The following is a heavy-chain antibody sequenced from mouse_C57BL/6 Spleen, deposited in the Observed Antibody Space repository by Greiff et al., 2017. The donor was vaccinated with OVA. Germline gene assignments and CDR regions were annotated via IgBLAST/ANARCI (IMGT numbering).Heavy chain of an antibody. Sequence: QVQLQQPGAELVRPGTSVKLSCKASGYTFTSYWMHWVKQRPGQGLEWIGVIDPSDSYTNYNQKFKGKATLTVDTSSSTAYMQLSSLTSEDSAVYYCARYSNYEFAYWGQGTLVTVSA. J-gene: IGHJ3*01. CDR2: IDPSDSYT. V-gene: IGHV1-59*01. CDR3: ARYSNYEFAY. CDR1: GYTFTSYW. D-gene: IGHD2-5*01.